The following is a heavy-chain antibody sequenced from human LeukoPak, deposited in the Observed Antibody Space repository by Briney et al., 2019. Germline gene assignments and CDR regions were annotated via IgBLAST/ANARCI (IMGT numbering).Heavy chain of an antibody. CDR3: AKDREYSGYEYFDY. J-gene: IGHJ4*02. CDR1: GFTFSSYG. Sequence: PGGSLRLSCAASGFTFSSYGMHWVRQAPGKGLEWVAFIRYDGSNKYYADSVKGRFTISRDNSKNTLYLQMNSPRAEDTAVYYCAKDREYSGYEYFDYWGQGTLVTVSS. D-gene: IGHD5-12*01. V-gene: IGHV3-30*02. CDR2: IRYDGSNK.